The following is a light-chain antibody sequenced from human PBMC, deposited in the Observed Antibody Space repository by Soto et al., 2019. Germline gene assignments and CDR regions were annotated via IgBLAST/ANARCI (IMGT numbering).Light chain of an antibody. Sequence: DIQMTQSPSTLSASIGDRVSITCRASQSISKWLAWHQQKPGKAPKLLVYDASTLQSGVASRFSGSGSGTEFTLIISGLQPDDSATYYCQQYTNTNNPWMFGQGTKVDIK. CDR1: QSISKW. V-gene: IGKV1-5*01. CDR3: QQYTNTNNPWM. CDR2: DAS. J-gene: IGKJ1*01.